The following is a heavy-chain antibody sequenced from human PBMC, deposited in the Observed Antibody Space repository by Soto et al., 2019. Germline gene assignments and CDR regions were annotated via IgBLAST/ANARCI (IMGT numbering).Heavy chain of an antibody. CDR1: GFTFSSYA. J-gene: IGHJ4*02. V-gene: IGHV3-23*01. D-gene: IGHD3-10*01. CDR3: AKADGYYGSGSDY. CDR2: ISGSGGST. Sequence: EVQLLESGGGLVQPGGSLRLSCAASGFTFSSYAMSWVRQAPGKGLEWVSAISGSGGSTYYPDSVKGRFTISRDNSKNTLYLQMNSLRAEDTAVYYCAKADGYYGSGSDYWGQGTLVTVSS.